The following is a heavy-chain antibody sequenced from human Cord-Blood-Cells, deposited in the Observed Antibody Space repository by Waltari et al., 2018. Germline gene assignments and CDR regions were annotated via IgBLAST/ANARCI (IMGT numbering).Heavy chain of an antibody. CDR3: ARAWGRGFGY. V-gene: IGHV6-1*01. CDR2: TYYRSKWYN. D-gene: IGHD3-10*01. Sequence: QVQLQQSGPGLVKPSQPLPLPCAISGDRVSSTSAAWTWIRQSPSSGLEWLGRTYYRSKWYNDYAVSVKSRITINPDTSKNQFSLQLNSVTPEDTAVYYCARAWGRGFGYWGQGTLVTVSS. CDR1: GDRVSSTSAA. J-gene: IGHJ4*02.